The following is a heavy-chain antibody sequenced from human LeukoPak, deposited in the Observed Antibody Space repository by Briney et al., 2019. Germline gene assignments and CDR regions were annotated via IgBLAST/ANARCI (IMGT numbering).Heavy chain of an antibody. Sequence: ASVKVSCKASGYTFTAHYLHWVRQAPGQGLEWMGIINPSGGSTSYAQKFQGRVTMTRDTSTSTVYMELSSLRSEDTAVYYCARDGYDSTLTLGYFDYWGQGTLVTVSS. CDR2: INPSGGST. CDR1: GYTFTAHY. D-gene: IGHD3-22*01. V-gene: IGHV1-46*01. J-gene: IGHJ4*02. CDR3: ARDGYDSTLTLGYFDY.